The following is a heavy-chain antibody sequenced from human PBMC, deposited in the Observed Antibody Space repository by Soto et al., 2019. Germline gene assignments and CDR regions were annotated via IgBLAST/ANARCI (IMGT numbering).Heavy chain of an antibody. CDR3: ARVGVYSSSWYKYYYYGMDV. Sequence: GGSLRLSCAASGFTFSSNYMSWVRQAPGKGLEWVSVIYSGGSTYYADSVKGRFTISRDNSKNTLYLQMNSLRAEDTAVYYCARVGVYSSSWYKYYYYGMDVWGQGTTVTVSS. CDR2: IYSGGST. J-gene: IGHJ6*02. V-gene: IGHV3-53*01. CDR1: GFTFSSNY. D-gene: IGHD6-13*01.